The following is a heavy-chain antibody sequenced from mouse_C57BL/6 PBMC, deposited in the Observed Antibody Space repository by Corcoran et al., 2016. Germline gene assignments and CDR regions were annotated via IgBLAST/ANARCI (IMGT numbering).Heavy chain of an antibody. J-gene: IGHJ4*01. Sequence: EVQLQQSGPVLVKPGASVKMSCKASGYTFTDYYMNWVKQSHGKSLEWIGVINPYNGCTSYNQKFKGKATLTVDKSSSTAYMELNSLTSEDSAVYYCARKGYYAMDYWGQGTSVTVSS. CDR3: ARKGYYAMDY. D-gene: IGHD3-3*01. CDR1: GYTFTDYY. CDR2: INPYNGCT. V-gene: IGHV1-19*01.